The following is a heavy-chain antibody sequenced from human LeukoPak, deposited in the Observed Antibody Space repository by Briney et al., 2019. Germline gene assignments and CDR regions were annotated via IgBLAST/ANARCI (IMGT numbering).Heavy chain of an antibody. V-gene: IGHV3-21*01. D-gene: IGHD2-2*01. J-gene: IGHJ4*02. CDR1: GFTFSSYS. Sequence: PGGSLRLSCAASGFTFSSYSMNWVRQAPGKGLEWVSSISSSSSYIYYADSVKGRFAISRDNAKNSLYLQMNSLRAEDTAVYYCARDNGDCSSTSCHSWGQGTLVTVSS. CDR2: ISSSSSYI. CDR3: ARDNGDCSSTSCHS.